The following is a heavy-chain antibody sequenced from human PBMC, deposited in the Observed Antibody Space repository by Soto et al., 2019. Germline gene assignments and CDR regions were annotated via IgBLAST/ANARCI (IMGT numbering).Heavy chain of an antibody. V-gene: IGHV4-30-4*01. CDR1: GGSISSGDYY. J-gene: IGHJ4*02. Sequence: KPSETLSLTCTVSGGSISSGDYYWSWIRQPPGKGLEWIGYIYYSGSTYYNPSLKSRVTISVDTSKNQFSLKLSSVTAADTAVYYCARGVPPHGPGGFDYWGQGTLVTVYS. D-gene: IGHD1-1*01. CDR3: ARGVPPHGPGGFDY. CDR2: IYYSGST.